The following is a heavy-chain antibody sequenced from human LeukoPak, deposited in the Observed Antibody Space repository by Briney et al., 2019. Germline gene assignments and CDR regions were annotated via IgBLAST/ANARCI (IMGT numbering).Heavy chain of an antibody. V-gene: IGHV3-53*01. CDR2: IYSGGST. CDR1: GFTVSSNY. Sequence: GGSLRLSCAASGFTVSSNYMSWVRQAPGKGLEWVSVIYSGGSTYYADSVKGRFTISRDNSKNTLYLQMNSLRAEDTAVYYCARDRGSSRIAYWGQGTLVTVSS. D-gene: IGHD6-13*01. CDR3: ARDRGSSRIAY. J-gene: IGHJ4*02.